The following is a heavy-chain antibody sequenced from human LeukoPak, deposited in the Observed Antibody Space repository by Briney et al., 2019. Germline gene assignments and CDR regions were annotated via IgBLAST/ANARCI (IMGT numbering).Heavy chain of an antibody. J-gene: IGHJ4*02. CDR2: TYYKSKWYN. CDR1: GDSVSSNSAA. Sequence: SQTLSLTCAISGDSVSSNSAAWNWIRQSPSRGLEWLGRTYYKSKWYNDYAVSVKSRITINPDTSENQSSLQLNSVTPEDTAVYYCTRDSGSYSSSYRFDSWGQGTLVTVSS. CDR3: TRDSGSYSSSYRFDS. V-gene: IGHV6-1*01. D-gene: IGHD6-6*01.